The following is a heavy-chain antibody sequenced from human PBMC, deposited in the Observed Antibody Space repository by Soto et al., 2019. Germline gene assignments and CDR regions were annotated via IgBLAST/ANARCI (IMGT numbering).Heavy chain of an antibody. CDR2: IKQDGSEI. D-gene: IGHD3-10*01. V-gene: IGHV3-7*01. CDR1: GLTISSHW. CDR3: AGAEAIGAAP. Sequence: EVQLVESGGGLAQPGWSLRLSCAASGLTISSHWMNWIRQAPGKGLEWVANIKQDGSEISYVASGKGRFTISRDNAKISMYLQTNNLGVKVRAVQYCAGAEAIGAAPWCYGAMVTFSS. J-gene: IGHJ5*02.